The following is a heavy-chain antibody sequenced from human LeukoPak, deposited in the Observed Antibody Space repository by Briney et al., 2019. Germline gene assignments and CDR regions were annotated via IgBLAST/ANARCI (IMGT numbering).Heavy chain of an antibody. CDR3: ARDKLHPDAFDI. J-gene: IGHJ3*02. D-gene: IGHD2-15*01. CDR2: ISSSSSYI. Sequence: PGGSLRLSCAASGFTFSSYSMNWVRQAPGKGLEWVSSISSSSSYIYYADSVKGRFTISRDNAKNSLYLQMNSLRAEDTAVYYCARDKLHPDAFDIWGQGTMVTVSS. CDR1: GFTFSSYS. V-gene: IGHV3-21*01.